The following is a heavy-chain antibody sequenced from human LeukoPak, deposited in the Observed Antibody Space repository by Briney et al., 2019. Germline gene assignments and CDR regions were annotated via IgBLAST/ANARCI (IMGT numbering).Heavy chain of an antibody. J-gene: IGHJ4*02. D-gene: IGHD6-13*01. Sequence: GESLQISCKGSGYSFSSYWIVWVRQTPEKRLDWMGIVYPEDSDTRYSPAFQGQVTISADKSISTAYLQWSSLKASDTAMYYCARAAYDSSWLTDNWGQGTLVTVSS. CDR1: GYSFSSYW. CDR3: ARAAYDSSWLTDN. V-gene: IGHV5-51*01. CDR2: VYPEDSDT.